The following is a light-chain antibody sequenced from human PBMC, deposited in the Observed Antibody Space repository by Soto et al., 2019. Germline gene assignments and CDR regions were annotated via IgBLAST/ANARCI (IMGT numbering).Light chain of an antibody. CDR2: DVT. J-gene: IGLJ1*01. CDR1: SSDIGDYDY. CDR3: CSYADKYTYV. Sequence: QSVLTQPRSVSGSPGQSVTISCTGTSSDIGDYDYVSWYQHHAGKTPKLMIYDVTKRPSGVPDRFSGSKSGSTASLTISGLQADDEADYYCCSYADKYTYVFXTGTKVTV. V-gene: IGLV2-11*01.